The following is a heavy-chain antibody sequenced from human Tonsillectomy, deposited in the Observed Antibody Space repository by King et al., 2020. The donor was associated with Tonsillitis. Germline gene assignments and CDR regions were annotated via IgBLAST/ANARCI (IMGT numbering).Heavy chain of an antibody. V-gene: IGHV4-59*08. Sequence: VQLQESGPGLVKPSETLSLTCTVSGGSISTYYWSWIRQPPGKGLEWIGYIHNSGSTNYNPSLKSRVTISADTSKNQFSLKLSSVTAADTAVYYCARHGASFDYWGQGILVTVSP. CDR3: ARHGASFDY. CDR2: IHNSGST. J-gene: IGHJ4*02. CDR1: GGSISTYY. D-gene: IGHD3-16*01.